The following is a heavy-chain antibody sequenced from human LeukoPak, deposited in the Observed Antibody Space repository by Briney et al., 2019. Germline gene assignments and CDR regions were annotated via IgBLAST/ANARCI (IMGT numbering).Heavy chain of an antibody. CDR1: GYTFTSYD. CDR3: ARDKGRNSYDLYYYYGMDV. J-gene: IGHJ6*02. CDR2: IIPILGIA. Sequence: SVKVSCKTSGYTFTSYDINWVRQATGQGLEWMGRIIPILGIANYAQKFQGRVTITADKSTSTAYMELSSLRSEDTAVYYCARDKGRNSYDLYYYYGMDVWGQGTTVTVSS. V-gene: IGHV1-69*04. D-gene: IGHD5-18*01.